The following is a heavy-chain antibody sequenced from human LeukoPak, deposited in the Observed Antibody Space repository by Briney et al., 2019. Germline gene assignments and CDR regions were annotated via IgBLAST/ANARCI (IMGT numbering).Heavy chain of an antibody. CDR1: GGSFSGYY. Sequence: SETLSLTCAVYGGSFSGYYWSWIRQPPGKGLEWIGEINHSGSTNYNPSLKSRVTISVDTSKNQFSLKLSSVTAADTAVYYCARDRVGATAHDYWGQGTLVTVSS. V-gene: IGHV4-34*01. J-gene: IGHJ4*02. CDR3: ARDRVGATAHDY. D-gene: IGHD1-26*01. CDR2: INHSGST.